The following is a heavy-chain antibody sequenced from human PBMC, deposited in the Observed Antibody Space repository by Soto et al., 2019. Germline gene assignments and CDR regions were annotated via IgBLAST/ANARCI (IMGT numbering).Heavy chain of an antibody. CDR1: GYTLTCYY. CDR3: ARDSAAGTSWFDP. J-gene: IGHJ5*02. Sequence: ASVKVSCRASGYTLTCYYMHWVRQAPGQGLEWMGWINPNSGGTNYAQKFQGRVTMTRDTSISTAYMELSRLRSDDTAVYYCARDSAAGTSWFDPWGQGTLVTVSS. V-gene: IGHV1-2*02. CDR2: INPNSGGT. D-gene: IGHD6-13*01.